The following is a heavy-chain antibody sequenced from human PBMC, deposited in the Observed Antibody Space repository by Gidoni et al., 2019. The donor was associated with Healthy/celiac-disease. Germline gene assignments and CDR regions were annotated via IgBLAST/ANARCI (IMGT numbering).Heavy chain of an antibody. Sequence: EVQLVESGGVVVQPGGSLRLSCAASGFTFDDYTLHWVRQAPGKGLEWVSLISWDGGSTYYADSVKGRFTISRDNSKNSLYLQMNSLRTEDTALYYCAKDFSRDGYNFEDLGYYFDYWGQGTLVTVSS. D-gene: IGHD5-12*01. CDR1: GFTFDDYT. V-gene: IGHV3-43*01. CDR2: ISWDGGST. J-gene: IGHJ4*02. CDR3: AKDFSRDGYNFEDLGYYFDY.